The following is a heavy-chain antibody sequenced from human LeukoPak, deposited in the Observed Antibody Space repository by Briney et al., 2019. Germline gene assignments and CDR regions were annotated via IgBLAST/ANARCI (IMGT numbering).Heavy chain of an antibody. V-gene: IGHV1-3*01. D-gene: IGHD3-10*01. CDR2: INAGNGNT. Sequence: ASVKVSCKASGGTFSSYAISWVRQAPGQGLEWMGRINAGNGNTKYSQKFQGRVTITRDTSASTAYMELSSLRSEDTAVYYCAVRGVTIGYYYYYGMDVWGQGTTVTVSS. CDR1: GGTFSSYA. J-gene: IGHJ6*02. CDR3: AVRGVTIGYYYYYGMDV.